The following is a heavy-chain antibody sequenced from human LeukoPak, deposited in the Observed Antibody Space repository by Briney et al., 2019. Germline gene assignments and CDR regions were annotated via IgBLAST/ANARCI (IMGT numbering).Heavy chain of an antibody. Sequence: ASVKVSCKASGYTFTVYYMYWVRQAPGQGLEWMGRINPNSGDTDYAQNFQGRVTMTRDTSISTAYMELTNLRSDDTAVYYCARGYCSGGTRYLVENWFDPWGQGTLVTVSS. CDR2: INPNSGDT. V-gene: IGHV1-2*06. D-gene: IGHD2-15*01. J-gene: IGHJ5*02. CDR1: GYTFTVYY. CDR3: ARGYCSGGTRYLVENWFDP.